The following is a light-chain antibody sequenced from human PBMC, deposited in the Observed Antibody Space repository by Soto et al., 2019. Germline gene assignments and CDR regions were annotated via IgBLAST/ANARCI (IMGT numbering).Light chain of an antibody. CDR2: GAS. CDR3: QQYNNWPPHT. J-gene: IGKJ2*01. V-gene: IGKV3-15*01. Sequence: EVVMTQSPATLSASPGERVILSCRASQNIGSNLAWYQQRPGQAPRLLMYGASTRATETPARFSGSGSATDFTLTISSLQSEDFAVYYCQQYNNWPPHTFGQGTKLEIK. CDR1: QNIGSN.